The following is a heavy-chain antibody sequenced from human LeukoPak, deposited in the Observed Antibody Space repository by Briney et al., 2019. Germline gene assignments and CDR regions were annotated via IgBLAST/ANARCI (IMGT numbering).Heavy chain of an antibody. CDR3: TGDLTTDKIDY. CDR2: IHDGGRP. J-gene: IGHJ4*01. Sequence: SQTLSLTGTVSGGSISIGAYIWSSIRQPPGKRLEWIGRIHDGGRPSYNPSLQSRVTISADTSKDQFSLNLSSVTAADTAVYYCTGDLTTDKIDYWGHGTLVAVSS. CDR1: GGSISIGAYI. D-gene: IGHD4-17*01. V-gene: IGHV4-30-4*01.